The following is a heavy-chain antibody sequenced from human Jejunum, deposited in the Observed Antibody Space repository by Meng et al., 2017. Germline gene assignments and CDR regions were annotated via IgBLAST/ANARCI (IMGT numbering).Heavy chain of an antibody. CDR2: TYYRSKWYN. Sequence: QALLPLSRPGLVTPSQTLSLTCAISGDSVSSNTGAWNWIRQSPSRGLEWLGRTYYRSKWYNDYAVSVIGRITINPDTSKSQFSLQLNSVTPEDTAVYYCARGSHYAFDVWGQGTMVTVSS. CDR3: ARGSHYAFDV. CDR1: GDSVSSNTGA. V-gene: IGHV6-1*01. J-gene: IGHJ3*01.